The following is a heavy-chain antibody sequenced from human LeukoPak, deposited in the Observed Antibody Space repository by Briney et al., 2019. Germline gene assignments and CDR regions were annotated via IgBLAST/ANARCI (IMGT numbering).Heavy chain of an antibody. J-gene: IGHJ6*03. CDR2: ISSDGVEK. CDR3: AREGHYEILTGYSPVEYYFYYMDV. Sequence: PGGSLRLSCEASGFTFSHYGIHWVRQTPGKGLEWVAAISSDGVEKHYADSVKGRFTISRDNSKSTLYLQMNSLRAEDTALYYCAREGHYEILTGYSPVEYYFYYMDVWGKGTTVTVSS. CDR1: GFTFSHYG. D-gene: IGHD3-9*01. V-gene: IGHV3-30*04.